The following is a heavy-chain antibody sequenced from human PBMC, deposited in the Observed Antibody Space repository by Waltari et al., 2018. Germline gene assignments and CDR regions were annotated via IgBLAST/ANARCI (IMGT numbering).Heavy chain of an antibody. V-gene: IGHV4-34*01. Sequence: QVQLLQWGSGLLKPSETLSLSCAVYGGSFSGYYWSWLRQLPGKGLEWLGEIKHNARPDSNPSLKSRATISIEASKIQFSLKLDSVNSADTGVYYCARGLLQVAPPSYYYMHVGDRGTAVTVPS. J-gene: IGHJ6*03. CDR2: IKHNARP. CDR3: ARGLLQVAPPSYYYMHV. CDR1: GGSFSGYY. D-gene: IGHD5-12*01.